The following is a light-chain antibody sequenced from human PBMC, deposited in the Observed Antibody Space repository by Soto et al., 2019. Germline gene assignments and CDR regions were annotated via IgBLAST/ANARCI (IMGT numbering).Light chain of an antibody. CDR2: SNN. J-gene: IGLJ1*01. V-gene: IGLV1-44*01. CDR1: SSNIGSNT. CDR3: AAWGDSLNGYV. Sequence: QSVLTQPPSASGTPGQRVTISCSGSSSNIGSNTVNWYQQLPGTAPKLIIYSNNQRPSGVPDRFSGSKSGTSASLAISGLQSKDEADYYCAAWGDSLNGYVFGTGTKLTVL.